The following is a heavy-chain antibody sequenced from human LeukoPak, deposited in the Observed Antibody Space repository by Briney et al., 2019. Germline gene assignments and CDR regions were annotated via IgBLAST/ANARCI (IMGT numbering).Heavy chain of an antibody. D-gene: IGHD5-18*01. Sequence: GSLRLSCVASGFIFSSYWMSWVRQAPGKGLEWIGEINHSGSTNYNPSLKSRVTISVDTSKNQFSLKLSSVTAADTAVYYCARYSYGYWFDPWGQGTLVTVSS. V-gene: IGHV4-34*01. CDR2: INHSGST. J-gene: IGHJ5*02. CDR1: GFIFSSYW. CDR3: ARYSYGYWFDP.